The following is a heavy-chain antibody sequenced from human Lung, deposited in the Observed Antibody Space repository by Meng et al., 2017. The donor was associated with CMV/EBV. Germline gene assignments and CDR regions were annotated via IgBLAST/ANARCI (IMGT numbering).Heavy chain of an antibody. CDR3: AKVTWGILSAFDI. D-gene: IGHD6-13*01. CDR1: GFTFSGHA. CDR2: ISASGAST. V-gene: IGHV3-23*01. J-gene: IGHJ3*02. Sequence: SCAASGFTFSGHAMSWVRQAPGKGLEWVSSISASGASTYYADSVKGRFTISRDNSKNTLYSQMNSLRAEDTALYYCAKVTWGILSAFDIWGQGKXVTVSS.